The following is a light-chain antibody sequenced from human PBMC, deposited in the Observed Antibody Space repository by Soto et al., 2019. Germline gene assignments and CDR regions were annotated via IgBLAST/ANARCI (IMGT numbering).Light chain of an antibody. CDR3: QQYGSSPRT. CDR2: AAS. CDR1: QSVSSSY. V-gene: IGKV3-20*01. Sequence: EIVLTQSQGTLSLSHGERATLSCRASQSVSSSYLAWYQQTPGQTPRLLIYAASSRATGIPDRFSGSGSGTDFSLTISRLEAEDFAVYYCQQYGSSPRTFGQGTKVDIK. J-gene: IGKJ1*01.